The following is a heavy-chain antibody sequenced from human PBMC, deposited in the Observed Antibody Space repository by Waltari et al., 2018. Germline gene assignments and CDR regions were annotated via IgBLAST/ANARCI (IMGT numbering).Heavy chain of an antibody. J-gene: IGHJ6*02. D-gene: IGHD3-22*01. CDR2: LGANGSPT. CDR1: GFNFNTYA. Sequence: EGQLLQSGGGLVRTGESLRLPCKAFGFNFNTYAMDWIRPPPGGVLEWVSALGANGSPTFYADSVRDRFDISRDNSINTLYLQLNRVTAEDTAIYYCARSVPDSFDSGYRYYHGFDVWGQGTTVTISS. CDR3: ARSVPDSFDSGYRYYHGFDV. V-gene: IGHV3-23*01.